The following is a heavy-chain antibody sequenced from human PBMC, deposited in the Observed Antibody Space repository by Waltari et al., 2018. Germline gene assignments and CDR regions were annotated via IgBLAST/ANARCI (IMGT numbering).Heavy chain of an antibody. CDR1: GFSLSTSGVG. Sequence: QITLKESGPTLVKPTQSLPLTCTFSGFSLSTSGVGVGWFRQPPGKALEWLALIYWNDDKRYSPSLKSRLTITKDTSKNQVVLTMTNMDPVDTATYYCAHREELELRKGGATFDYWGQGTLVTVSS. D-gene: IGHD1-7*01. CDR3: AHREELELRKGGATFDY. J-gene: IGHJ4*02. V-gene: IGHV2-5*01. CDR2: IYWNDDK.